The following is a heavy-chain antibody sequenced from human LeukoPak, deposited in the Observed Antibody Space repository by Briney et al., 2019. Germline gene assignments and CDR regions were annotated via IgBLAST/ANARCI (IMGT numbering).Heavy chain of an antibody. V-gene: IGHV4-59*01. CDR3: ARISSSNWYNERGAFDV. CDR2: VYYTGST. Sequence: SETLSLTCAVYGGSFSSYYWSWVRQPPGKGLEWIGFVYYTGSTNYSPSLKSRVTISVDTSKNQFSLKLRSVTAADTAVYYCARISSSNWYNERGAFDVWGQGTMVTVSS. CDR1: GGSFSSYY. D-gene: IGHD6-13*01. J-gene: IGHJ3*01.